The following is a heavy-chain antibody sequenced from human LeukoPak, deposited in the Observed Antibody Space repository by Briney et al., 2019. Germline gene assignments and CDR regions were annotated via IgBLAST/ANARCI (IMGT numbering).Heavy chain of an antibody. J-gene: IGHJ4*02. Sequence: PGGSLRLSCATSGFTFSSFWMHWVRQAPGKGLVWVSRINNDGSDTSYAASVKGRFTISRDNAKNTLYLQMNSLRAEDTAVYYCAGDLLSVRSYWGQGTLVTVSS. CDR3: AGDLLSVRSY. D-gene: IGHD3-10*01. CDR2: INNDGSDT. V-gene: IGHV3-74*01. CDR1: GFTFSSFW.